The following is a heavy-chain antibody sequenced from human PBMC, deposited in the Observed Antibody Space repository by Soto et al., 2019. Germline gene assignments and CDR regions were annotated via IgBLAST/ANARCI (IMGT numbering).Heavy chain of an antibody. V-gene: IGHV3-33*01. CDR3: ARDGQGLAPYALDV. D-gene: IGHD6-19*01. CDR2: IWYDGSNK. Sequence: QGQLVESGGGVAQPGRSLRLYCTVSGFTFSGHAMHWVRQAPGKGLEWVTQIWYDGSNKYYAESVKGRFTISRDNSKNTLYLQMNSLRVEDTAVYYCARDGQGLAPYALDVWGQGTSVTVSS. CDR1: GFTFSGHA. J-gene: IGHJ6*02.